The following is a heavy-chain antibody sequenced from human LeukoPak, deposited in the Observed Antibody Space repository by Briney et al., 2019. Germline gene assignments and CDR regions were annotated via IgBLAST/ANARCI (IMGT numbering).Heavy chain of an antibody. Sequence: SETLSLTCAVYGGSFSGYYWSWIRQPPGKGLEWIGEINHSGSTIYNPSLKSRVTISVDTSKNQFSLKLSSVTAADTAVYYCASKVSCDYVWGSYRSSDCYSLDYWGQGTLVTVSS. V-gene: IGHV4-34*01. D-gene: IGHD3-16*02. J-gene: IGHJ4*02. CDR1: GGSFSGYY. CDR2: INHSGST. CDR3: ASKVSCDYVWGSYRSSDCYSLDY.